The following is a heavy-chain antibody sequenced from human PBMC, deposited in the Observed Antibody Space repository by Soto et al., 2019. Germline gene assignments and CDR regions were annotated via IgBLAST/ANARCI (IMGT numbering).Heavy chain of an antibody. J-gene: IGHJ4*02. CDR2: ISNTGGNT. Sequence: QPGGSLRLSCAASGFTFNNYAMSWVRQAPGKGPEWVSTISNTGGNTYYADSVKGRFTISRDISTDTLYLQMSSLRAEDTAVYYCAKDQIWEVPHFFDYWGQGTLVTVSS. V-gene: IGHV3-23*01. CDR3: AKDQIWEVPHFFDY. CDR1: GFTFNNYA. D-gene: IGHD1-26*01.